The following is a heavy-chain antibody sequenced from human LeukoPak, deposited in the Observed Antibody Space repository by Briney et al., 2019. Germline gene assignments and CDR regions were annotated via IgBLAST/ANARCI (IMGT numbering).Heavy chain of an antibody. D-gene: IGHD2-2*01. CDR1: GGSISSYY. CDR2: IYTSGST. CDR3: ASARTTAFMDV. J-gene: IGHJ6*04. V-gene: IGHV4-4*07. Sequence: SETLSLTCTVSGGSISSYYWSWIRQPAGRGLEWIGRIYTSGSTNYNPSLKSRVTMSVDTSKNQFSLKLSSVTAADRGVYYCASARTTAFMDVWGKGTTVTVSS.